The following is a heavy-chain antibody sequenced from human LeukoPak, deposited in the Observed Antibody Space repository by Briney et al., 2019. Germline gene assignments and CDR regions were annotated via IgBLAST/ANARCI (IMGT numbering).Heavy chain of an antibody. CDR3: ARTGRGYCSSTSCPNWFDP. V-gene: IGHV4-34*01. Sequence: PSETLSLTCAVYGGSFSGYHWSWIRQPPGKGLEWIGEINHSGSTNYNPSLKSRVTISVDTSKNQFSLKLSSVTAADTAVYYCARTGRGYCSSTSCPNWFDPWGQGTLVTVSS. CDR1: GGSFSGYH. D-gene: IGHD2-2*01. CDR2: INHSGST. J-gene: IGHJ5*02.